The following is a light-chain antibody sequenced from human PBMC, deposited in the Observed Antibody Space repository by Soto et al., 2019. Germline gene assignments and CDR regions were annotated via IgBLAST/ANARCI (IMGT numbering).Light chain of an antibody. CDR1: QDISNY. J-gene: IGKJ3*01. CDR2: DAS. V-gene: IGKV1-33*01. CDR3: QTYDNLLFT. Sequence: DIQMTQSPSSLSASVGDRVTITCQASQDISNYLNWYQQKPGKAPKLLIYDASNLETGVPSRFSGSGSGTDFTFTISSLQTEDSATYDCQTYDNLLFTFGPGTKVDIK.